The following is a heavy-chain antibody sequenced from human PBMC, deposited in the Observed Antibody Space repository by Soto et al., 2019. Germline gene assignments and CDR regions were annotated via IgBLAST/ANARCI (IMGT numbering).Heavy chain of an antibody. D-gene: IGHD2-15*01. CDR2: INSDGSVS. Sequence: EVQLVESGGGLVQPGGSLRLSCAASGFTFSNYWMYWVRQAPGKGLVWVSRINSDGSVSSYADSVKGRLTISRDNVKNTPYLQMDSLRAEDTAVYYCARGYCVGGTCYSLAGYFYYYMDVWGKATTVTVFS. CDR1: GFTFSNYW. V-gene: IGHV3-74*01. CDR3: ARGYCVGGTCYSLAGYFYYYMDV. J-gene: IGHJ6*03.